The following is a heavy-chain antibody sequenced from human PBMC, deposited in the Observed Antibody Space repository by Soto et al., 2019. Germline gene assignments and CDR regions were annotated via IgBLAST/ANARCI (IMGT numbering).Heavy chain of an antibody. J-gene: IGHJ4*02. Sequence: GESLKISCKASGYTFTNYWIGWVRQMPGKGLEWMGIIFLGDSDTRYSPSFRGQVTISADTSISTAYLQWSSLKASDTAIYYCARTASEPYPARYFDYWGQGTLVTVSS. CDR2: IFLGDSDT. V-gene: IGHV5-51*01. CDR1: GYTFTNYW. CDR3: ARTASEPYPARYFDY. D-gene: IGHD2-21*02.